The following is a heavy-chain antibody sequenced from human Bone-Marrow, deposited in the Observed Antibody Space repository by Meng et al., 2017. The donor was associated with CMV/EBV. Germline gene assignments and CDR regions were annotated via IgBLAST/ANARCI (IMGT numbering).Heavy chain of an antibody. CDR2: INPNSGGT. D-gene: IGHD3-9*01. J-gene: IGHJ5*02. CDR3: ARVDILTGYGRWWFDP. Sequence: ASVKVSCKASGYTFTGYYLHWVRQAPGQGLEWMGWINPNSGGTNYAQKLQGRVTMTTDTSTSTAYMELRSLISDDTAVYYCARVDILTGYGRWWFDPWGQGTLVTVSS. CDR1: GYTFTGYY. V-gene: IGHV1-2*02.